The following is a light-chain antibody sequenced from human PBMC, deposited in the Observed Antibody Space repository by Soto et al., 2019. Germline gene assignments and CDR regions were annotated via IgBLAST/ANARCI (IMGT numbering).Light chain of an antibody. CDR3: QNRANWPLT. V-gene: IGKV3-11*01. Sequence: EIVLTQSPGTLSLPPVERATLSWSASQNLYRSLAWYQQKPGQAPRLLIYDASIRATDIPARFSGSGSGTDFTLTISSLEPEDFALYYCQNRANWPLTFGGGTKVDIK. J-gene: IGKJ4*01. CDR1: QNLYRS. CDR2: DAS.